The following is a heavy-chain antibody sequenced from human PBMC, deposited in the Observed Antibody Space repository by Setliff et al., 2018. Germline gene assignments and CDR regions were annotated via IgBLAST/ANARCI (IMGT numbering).Heavy chain of an antibody. Sequence: GGSLRLSCVGSGFNFRNYEMNWVRRAPGKGLEWISYISYGSTTFYADSVKGRFTSSRDDARNSVFLHMNSLTVEDTAVYYCARVGIFGGGYFDFWGQGTLVTVSS. J-gene: IGHJ4*02. V-gene: IGHV3-48*03. CDR1: GFNFRNYE. CDR2: ISYGSTT. CDR3: ARVGIFGGGYFDF. D-gene: IGHD3-3*01.